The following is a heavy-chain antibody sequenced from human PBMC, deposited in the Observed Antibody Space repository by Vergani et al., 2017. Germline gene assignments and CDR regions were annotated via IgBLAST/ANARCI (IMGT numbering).Heavy chain of an antibody. D-gene: IGHD4-17*01. V-gene: IGHV3-30-3*01. J-gene: IGHJ4*02. CDR1: GFTFSSYA. Sequence: QVQLVESGGGVVQPGRSLRLSCAASGFTFSSYAMHWVRQAPSKGLEWVAVISYDGSNKYYADSVKGRFTISRDNSKNTLYLQMNSLRAEDTAVYYCARGASGDYVSSFDYWGQGTLVTVSS. CDR3: ARGASGDYVSSFDY. CDR2: ISYDGSNK.